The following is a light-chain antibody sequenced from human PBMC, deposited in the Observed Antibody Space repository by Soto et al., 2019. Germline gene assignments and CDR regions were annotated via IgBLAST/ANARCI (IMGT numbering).Light chain of an antibody. J-gene: IGKJ5*01. CDR2: DVS. CDR3: HQSETFPLT. V-gene: IGKV1-13*02. CDR1: QGISSA. Sequence: AIQLTQSPSSLSASVGDRVTITCRASQGISSAFAWYQQRPGKVPKLLIYDVSSLQSGVPPRFSGSGSGTDVTLTISSLQPEDFATYYGHQSETFPLTFGQGTRLEVK.